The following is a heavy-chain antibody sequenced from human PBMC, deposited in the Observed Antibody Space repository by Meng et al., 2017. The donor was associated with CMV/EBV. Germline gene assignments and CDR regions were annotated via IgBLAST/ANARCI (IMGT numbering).Heavy chain of an antibody. CDR1: GFTFSSYS. D-gene: IGHD3-3*01. CDR3: AREIGVARYDWYGMDV. V-gene: IGHV3-21*01. CDR2: ISSSSSYI. J-gene: IGHJ6*02. Sequence: GGSLRLSCAASGFTFSSYSMNWVRQAPGKGLEWVSSISSSSSYIYYADSVKGRFTISRDNAKNSLYLQMNSLRAEDTAVYYCAREIGVARYDWYGMDVWGQGTTVTV.